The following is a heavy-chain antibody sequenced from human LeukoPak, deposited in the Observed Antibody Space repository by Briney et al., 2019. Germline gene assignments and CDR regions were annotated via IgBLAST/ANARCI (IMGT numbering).Heavy chain of an antibody. CDR2: IVVGSGNT. CDR1: GFTFTSSA. Sequence: GTSVKVSCEASGFTFTSSAMQWVRQARGQRLEWIGWIVVGSGNTNYAQKFQERVTITRDMSTSTAYMELSSLRSEDTAVYYCAADVIVGATKDFDYWGQGTLVTVSS. D-gene: IGHD1-26*01. CDR3: AADVIVGATKDFDY. V-gene: IGHV1-58*02. J-gene: IGHJ4*02.